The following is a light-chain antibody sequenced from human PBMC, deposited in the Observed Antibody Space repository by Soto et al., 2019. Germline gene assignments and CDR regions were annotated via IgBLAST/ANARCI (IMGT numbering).Light chain of an antibody. V-gene: IGKV3D-20*02. CDR3: QQYYSTLIT. CDR2: HTS. J-gene: IGKJ5*01. Sequence: IVLTQSPATLSLSPGERATLSCRASQSLSGNSLAWYQQKPGQAPRLLIYHTSSRPTGIPDRFSGSGSGTDFTLTISRLEPEDFAVYYCQQYYSTLITFGQGTRLEIK. CDR1: QSLSGNS.